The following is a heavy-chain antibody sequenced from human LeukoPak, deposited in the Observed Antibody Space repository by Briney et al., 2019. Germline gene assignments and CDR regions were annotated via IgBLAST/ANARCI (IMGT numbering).Heavy chain of an antibody. CDR3: AKDVGSGRRNYFDY. V-gene: IGHV3-53*01. J-gene: IGHJ4*02. CDR2: IYSGGST. Sequence: GSLRLSCAASGFTVSSNYMSWVRQAPGKGLEWVSVIYSGGSTYYADSVKGRFTISRDNSKNTLYLQMNSLRAEDTAVYYCAKDVGSGRRNYFDYWGQGTLVTVSS. CDR1: GFTVSSNY. D-gene: IGHD3-10*01.